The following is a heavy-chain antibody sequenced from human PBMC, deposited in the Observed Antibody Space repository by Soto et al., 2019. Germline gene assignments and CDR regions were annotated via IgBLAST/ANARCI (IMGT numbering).Heavy chain of an antibody. J-gene: IGHJ5*02. D-gene: IGHD2-21*02. Sequence: GASVKVSCKVSGFSFTADYIHWVQQAPGKGLEWVGLIDPEDGETIYAENFQGRVTISADTSTDTVYMELTSLIPDDTAVYYCATTARIPLNRFDPWGQGTLVTVSS. CDR2: IDPEDGET. CDR1: GFSFTADY. CDR3: ATTARIPLNRFDP. V-gene: IGHV1-69-2*01.